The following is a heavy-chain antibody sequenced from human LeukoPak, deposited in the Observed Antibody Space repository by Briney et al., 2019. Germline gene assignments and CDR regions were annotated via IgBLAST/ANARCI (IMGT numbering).Heavy chain of an antibody. J-gene: IGHJ4*02. V-gene: IGHV3-30*03. CDR2: ISYDGSNK. Sequence: PGGSLRLSCAASGFTFSSYGMHWVRQAPGKGLEWVAVISYDGSNKYYADSVKGRFTISRDNSKNTLYLQVNSLRAEDTAVYYCASSTQQLGFDYWGQGTLVTVSS. CDR1: GFTFSSYG. D-gene: IGHD6-13*01. CDR3: ASSTQQLGFDY.